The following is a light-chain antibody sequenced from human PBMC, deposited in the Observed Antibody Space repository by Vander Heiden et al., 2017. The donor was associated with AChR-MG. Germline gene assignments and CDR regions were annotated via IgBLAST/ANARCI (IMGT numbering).Light chain of an antibody. V-gene: IGLV2-8*01. Sequence: QSALTQPPSASGSPGQSVTISCTGTSSYVGGYDSVSWYQQRPGNAPQLMICEVTKRPSGVAERFSGSKSANTAFLNVSRLQAEDEAIYYCKSYAGANTLVFGGGTKLTVL. CDR3: KSYAGANTLV. CDR2: EVT. CDR1: SSYVGGYDS. J-gene: IGLJ2*01.